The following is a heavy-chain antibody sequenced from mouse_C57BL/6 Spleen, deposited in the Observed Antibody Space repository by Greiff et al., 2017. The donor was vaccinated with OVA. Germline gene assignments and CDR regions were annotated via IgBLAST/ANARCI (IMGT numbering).Heavy chain of an antibody. D-gene: IGHD1-1*01. V-gene: IGHV1-80*01. CDR1: GYAFSSYW. Sequence: QVQLQQSGAELVKPGASVKISCKASGYAFSSYWMNWVKQRPGKGLEWIGQIYPGDGDTNYNGKFKGKATLTADKSSSTAYMQLSSLTTEDSAVYYCARRGTTVVATRAFDYWGQGTTLTVAS. CDR2: IYPGDGDT. J-gene: IGHJ2*01. CDR3: ARRGTTVVATRAFDY.